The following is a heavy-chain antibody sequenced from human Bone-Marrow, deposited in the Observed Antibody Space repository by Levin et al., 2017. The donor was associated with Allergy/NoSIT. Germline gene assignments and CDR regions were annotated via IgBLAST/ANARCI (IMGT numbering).Heavy chain of an antibody. CDR3: ASGASSSWYRAGVGDH. Sequence: SLKISCAASGFTFDDYAMHWVRQGPGKGLEWVSGISWNSGTIGYVDLVTFRFTISRDNAKNSVYLQMNSLRVEDTALYYCASGASSSWYRAGVGDHWGQGTLVTVSS. V-gene: IGHV3-9*01. CDR1: GFTFDDYA. D-gene: IGHD6-13*01. CDR2: ISWNSGTI. J-gene: IGHJ4*02.